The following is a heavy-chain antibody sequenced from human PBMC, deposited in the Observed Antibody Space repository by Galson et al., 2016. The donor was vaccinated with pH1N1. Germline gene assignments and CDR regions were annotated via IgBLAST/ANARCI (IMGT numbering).Heavy chain of an antibody. CDR1: GYSFSGYY. CDR3: AQGRGGYNLRERQYYYSYMDV. J-gene: IGHJ6*03. Sequence: SETLSLTCAVSGYSFSGYYWSWLRQPPGKGLEWIGEINHSGSTNYNPSLKSRVTISVDTSENQFSLKLYSVTAAATAVYYCAQGRGGYNLRERQYYYSYMDVWGKGTTVTVSS. V-gene: IGHV4-34*01. CDR2: INHSGST. D-gene: IGHD5-24*01.